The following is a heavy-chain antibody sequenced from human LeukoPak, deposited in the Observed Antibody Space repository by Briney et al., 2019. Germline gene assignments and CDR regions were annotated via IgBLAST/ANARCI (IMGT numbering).Heavy chain of an antibody. J-gene: IGHJ4*02. CDR2: ISGSGGST. Sequence: GGSLRLSCAASGFTFSSYAMSWVRQAPGKGLEWVSAISGSGGSTYYADSVKGRFTISRDNSKNTLYLQMNSLRAEDTAVYYCAESGTRIAVAVGGFFDYWGQGTLVTVSS. CDR1: GFTFSSYA. V-gene: IGHV3-23*01. D-gene: IGHD6-19*01. CDR3: AESGTRIAVAVGGFFDY.